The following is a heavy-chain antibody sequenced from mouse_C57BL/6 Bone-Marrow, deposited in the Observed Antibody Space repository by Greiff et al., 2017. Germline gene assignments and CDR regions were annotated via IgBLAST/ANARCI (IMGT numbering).Heavy chain of an antibody. D-gene: IGHD2-12*01. V-gene: IGHV3-6*01. J-gene: IGHJ4*01. CDR2: ISYDGSN. Sequence: ESGPGLVKPSQSLSLTCSVTGYSITSGYYWNWIRQFPGNKLEWMGYISYDGSNNYNPSLKNRISITRDTSKNQFFLKLNSVTTEDTATYYCAREGPPYGYYYYYAMDYWGQGTSVTVSS. CDR1: GYSITSGYY. CDR3: AREGPPYGYYYYYAMDY.